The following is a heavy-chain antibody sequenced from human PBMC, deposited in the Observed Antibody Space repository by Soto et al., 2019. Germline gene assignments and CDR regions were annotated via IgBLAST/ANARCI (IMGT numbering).Heavy chain of an antibody. J-gene: IGHJ5*02. CDR1: GDSISSGGYS. D-gene: IGHD1-26*01. CDR2: IYHSGNT. Sequence: QLQLQESGSGLVKPSQTLSLICTVSGDSISSGGYSWSWIRQPPGKGLEWIGYIYHSGNTYYNPSLKSRVTISVAMAKNHFSLNLTSVTAADTAVYYCARRGSGALDPWGQGTLVTVSS. CDR3: ARRGSGALDP. V-gene: IGHV4-30-2*01.